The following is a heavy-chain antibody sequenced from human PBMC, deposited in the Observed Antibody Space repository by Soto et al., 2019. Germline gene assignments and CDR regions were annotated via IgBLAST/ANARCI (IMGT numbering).Heavy chain of an antibody. V-gene: IGHV4-34*12. CDR3: ARHHVRGRTIAGAAEF. Sequence: SETLSLTCAVYGGSLSGYYWSWIRQPPGKGLEWIGEIIHSGNTNYNQSLKRRVTISVDTSKNQLFLNLSSVTAADTAMYYCARHHVRGRTIAGAAEFWGQGTLVTGSS. D-gene: IGHD6-13*01. J-gene: IGHJ4*02. CDR1: GGSLSGYY. CDR2: IIHSGNT.